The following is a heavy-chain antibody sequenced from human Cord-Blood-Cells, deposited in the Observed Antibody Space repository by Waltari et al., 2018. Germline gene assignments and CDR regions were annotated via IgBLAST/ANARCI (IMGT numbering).Heavy chain of an antibody. J-gene: IGHJ6*02. V-gene: IGHV1-69*01. CDR2: IIPIFGTA. Sequence: QVQLVQSGAEVKKPGSSVKVSCKASGGTFSSYAISWVRQAPGQGLEWMGGIIPIFGTANYAKKFQGRDTITADESTSTAYMELSSLRSEDTAVYYCARPFTAMVYYYYGMDVWGQGTTVTVSS. CDR1: GGTFSSYA. D-gene: IGHD5-18*01. CDR3: ARPFTAMVYYYYGMDV.